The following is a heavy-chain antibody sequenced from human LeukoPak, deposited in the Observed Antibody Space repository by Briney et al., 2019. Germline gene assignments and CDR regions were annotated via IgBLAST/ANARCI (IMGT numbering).Heavy chain of an antibody. J-gene: IGHJ4*02. CDR3: AKGQYSSGWYVFDY. CDR1: GFTFDDYA. CDR2: ISWNSGSI. V-gene: IGHV3-9*03. D-gene: IGHD6-19*01. Sequence: PGGSLRLSCAASGFTFDDYAMHWVRQAPGKGLEWVSGISWNSGSIGYADSAKGRFTISRDNAKNSLYLQMNSLRAEDMALYYCAKGQYSSGWYVFDYWGQGTLVTVSS.